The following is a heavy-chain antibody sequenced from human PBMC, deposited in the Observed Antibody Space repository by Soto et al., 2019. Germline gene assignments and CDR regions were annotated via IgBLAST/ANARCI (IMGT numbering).Heavy chain of an antibody. D-gene: IGHD6-25*01. CDR1: GFTFSSYA. J-gene: IGHJ6*02. V-gene: IGHV3-30-3*01. Sequence: QVQLVESGGGVVQPGRSLSLSCAASGFTFSSYAMHWVRQAPGKGLECVAVISYDGSNKYYADSVKGRFTISTDNSKNPLYLQMNILRSEDTAVYYCAREGSAAPLHYYGMDVWGQGPTVTFSS. CDR3: AREGSAAPLHYYGMDV. CDR2: ISYDGSNK.